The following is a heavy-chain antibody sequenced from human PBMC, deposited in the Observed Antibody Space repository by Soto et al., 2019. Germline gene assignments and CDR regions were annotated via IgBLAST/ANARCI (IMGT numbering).Heavy chain of an antibody. D-gene: IGHD3-10*01. CDR2: IIPIFGTP. V-gene: IGHV1-69*01. CDR1: GGIFSTYA. Sequence: QVQLVQSGAEVKKPGSSVKVSCKASGGIFSTYAISWLRQAPGQGLEWMGGIIPIFGTPNYAQRFQGRVTNTADESPRTAYMELRRLRSEDPAVYYWGRDWDDYGSGNYYNRIDFWGQGTLVTVSS. CDR3: GRDWDDYGSGNYYNRIDF. J-gene: IGHJ4*02.